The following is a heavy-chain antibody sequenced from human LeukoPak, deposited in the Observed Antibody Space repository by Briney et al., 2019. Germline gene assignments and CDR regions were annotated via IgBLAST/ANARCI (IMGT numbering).Heavy chain of an antibody. Sequence: SETLSLTCTVSGGSISSGGYYWSWIRQPPGKGLEWIGYIYYSGSTNYNPSLKSRVTISVDTSKNQFSLKLSSVTAADTAVYYCARLMVRGGYYYMDVWGKGTTVTVSS. J-gene: IGHJ6*03. V-gene: IGHV4-61*08. D-gene: IGHD3-10*01. CDR1: GGSISSGGYY. CDR2: IYYSGST. CDR3: ARLMVRGGYYYMDV.